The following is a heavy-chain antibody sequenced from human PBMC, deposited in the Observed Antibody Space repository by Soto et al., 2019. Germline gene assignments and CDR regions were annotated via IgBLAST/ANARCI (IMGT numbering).Heavy chain of an antibody. CDR2: ISSSSSYI. CDR1: GFTFSSYS. Sequence: SGFTFSSYSMNWVRQAPGKGLEWVSSISSSSSYIYYADSVKGRFTISRDNAKNSLYLQMNSLRAEDTAVYYCVRDPIVVVPAASDYWGQGTLVTVSS. V-gene: IGHV3-21*01. J-gene: IGHJ4*02. CDR3: VRDPIVVVPAASDY. D-gene: IGHD2-2*01.